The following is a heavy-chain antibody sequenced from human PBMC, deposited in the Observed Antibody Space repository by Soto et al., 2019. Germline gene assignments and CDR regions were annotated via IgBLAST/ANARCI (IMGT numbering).Heavy chain of an antibody. Sequence: EVQLVESGGGLVQPGGSLKLSCAASGFTFSGSAMHWVRQASGKGLEWVGRIRSKANSYATAYAASVKGRFTISRDDSKNTAYLQMNSLKTEDTAVYYCTRQNYYASSGTGAFDIWGQGTMVTASS. D-gene: IGHD3-22*01. J-gene: IGHJ3*02. CDR1: GFTFSGSA. V-gene: IGHV3-73*02. CDR3: TRQNYYASSGTGAFDI. CDR2: IRSKANSYAT.